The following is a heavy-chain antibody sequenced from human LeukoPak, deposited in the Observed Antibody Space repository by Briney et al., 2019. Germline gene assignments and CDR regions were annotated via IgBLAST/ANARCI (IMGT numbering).Heavy chain of an antibody. Sequence: GGSLRLSCAASGFTFSNYWMSWVRQAPGKGLEWVANIEHNGSEEYYVDSVKGRFTISRDNAKNSLYLQMNSLRADDTAMYYWVRHRFGYSDYWGEGTLVTVSS. CDR1: GFTFSNYW. J-gene: IGHJ4*02. CDR2: IEHNGSEE. V-gene: IGHV3-7*01. CDR3: VRHRFGYSDY. D-gene: IGHD3-22*01.